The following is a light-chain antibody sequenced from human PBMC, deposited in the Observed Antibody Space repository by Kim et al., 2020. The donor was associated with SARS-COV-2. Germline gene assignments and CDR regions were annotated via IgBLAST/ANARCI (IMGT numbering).Light chain of an antibody. J-gene: IGLJ3*02. V-gene: IGLV3-21*03. CDR3: QVWDYNSDHVV. CDR1: NIGSKS. CDR2: DDR. Sequence: SYELTQSPSMSVAPGKTARITCEGDNIGSKSVHWYQQKPGQAPVLVVYDDRDRPSGIPERFSGSNSGTTATLTITKVEAGDEADYYCQVWDYNSDHVVFG.